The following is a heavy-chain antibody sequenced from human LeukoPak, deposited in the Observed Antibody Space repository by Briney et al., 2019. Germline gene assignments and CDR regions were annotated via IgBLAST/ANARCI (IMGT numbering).Heavy chain of an antibody. J-gene: IGHJ3*02. CDR1: GFTFSWYS. CDR2: ITRSSSTI. Sequence: PGGSLRLSCAVSGFTFSWYSMNWARQAPGKGLEWLSYITRSSSTIYYADSVKGRFTISRDNAKNSLYLQMNSLRVDDTAVYYCATADRGAFDIWGQGTMVIVSS. V-gene: IGHV3-48*01. CDR3: ATADRGAFDI.